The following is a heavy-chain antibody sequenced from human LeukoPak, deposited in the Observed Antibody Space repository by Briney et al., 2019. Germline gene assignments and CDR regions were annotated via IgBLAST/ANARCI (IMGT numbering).Heavy chain of an antibody. CDR1: GGSISSGGYY. V-gene: IGHV4-30-2*01. D-gene: IGHD3-22*01. Sequence: PSQTLSLTCTVSGGSISSGGYYWSWIRQPPGKGLEWIGYIYHSGSTYYNPSLKSRVTISVDRSKNQFSLKLSSVTAADTAVYYCARVTMIVVVGYAWFDPWGQGTLVTVSS. CDR3: ARVTMIVVVGYAWFDP. CDR2: IYHSGST. J-gene: IGHJ5*02.